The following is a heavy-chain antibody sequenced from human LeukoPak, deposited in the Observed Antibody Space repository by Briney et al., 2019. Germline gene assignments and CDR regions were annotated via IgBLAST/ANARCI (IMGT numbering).Heavy chain of an antibody. CDR2: ISSSSSYI. J-gene: IGHJ5*02. Sequence: GGSLRLSCAASGFTFSSYSMNWVRQAPGKGLEWVSSISSSSSYIYYADSLKGRFTVSRDNPKNSLYLQMNSLRAEDTAVYYCARGGDGYNLNWFDPWGQGTLVTVSS. CDR1: GFTFSSYS. V-gene: IGHV3-21*01. CDR3: ARGGDGYNLNWFDP. D-gene: IGHD5-24*01.